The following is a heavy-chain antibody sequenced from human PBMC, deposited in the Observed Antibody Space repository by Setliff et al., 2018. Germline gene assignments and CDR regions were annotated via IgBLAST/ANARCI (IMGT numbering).Heavy chain of an antibody. J-gene: IGHJ6*03. D-gene: IGHD4-17*01. CDR2: IGRSDAGGRT. V-gene: IGHV3-15*04. Sequence: PGGSLRLSCAASGFGFSYAWMSWVRQTPGKGLEWIGLIGRSDAGGRTHYAAPLEGRFSISRDDSKNTLYLQMNSLKTEDTAVYYCTTSISEDYDYGENEGVYYYYYYMDVWGKGTTVTVSS. CDR3: TTSISEDYDYGENEGVYYYYYYMDV. CDR1: GFGFSYAW.